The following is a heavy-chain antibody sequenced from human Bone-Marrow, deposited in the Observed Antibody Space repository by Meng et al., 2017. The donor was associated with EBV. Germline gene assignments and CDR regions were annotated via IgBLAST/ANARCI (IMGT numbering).Heavy chain of an antibody. J-gene: IGHJ4*02. CDR1: GFTFSSYS. CDR3: ARDVNSGSYYGPGAVDY. D-gene: IGHD1-26*01. V-gene: IGHV3-21*01. Sequence: EVQLVESGXXLXKPGGXXRXXXXXXGFTFSSYSMNWVRQAPGKGLEWVSSISSSSSYIYYADSVKGRFTISRDNAKNSLYLQMNSLRAEDTAVYYCARDVNSGSYYGPGAVDYWGQGTLVTVSS. CDR2: ISSSSSYI.